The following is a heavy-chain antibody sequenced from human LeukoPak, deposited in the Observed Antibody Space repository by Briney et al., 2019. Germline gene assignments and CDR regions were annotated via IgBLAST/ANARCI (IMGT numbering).Heavy chain of an antibody. V-gene: IGHV3-7*03. CDR1: GFTFSSYA. CDR2: VNRDGSET. CDR3: ARNNGMDV. Sequence: PGGSLRLSCAASGFTFSSYAMSWVRQAPGRGPEWVANVNRDGSETYYLDSVKGRFTISKDNAKNSLYLQMNSLRAGDTALYHCARNNGMDVWGQGTTVIVSS. J-gene: IGHJ6*02.